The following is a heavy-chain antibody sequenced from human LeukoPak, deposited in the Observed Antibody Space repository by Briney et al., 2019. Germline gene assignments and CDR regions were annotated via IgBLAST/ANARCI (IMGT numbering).Heavy chain of an antibody. V-gene: IGHV4-59*01. Sequence: PSETLSLTCTVSGGSISSYYWSWIRQPPGKGLEWIGYIYYSGSTNYNPSLKSRVTISVDTSKNQFSLKLSSVTAADTAVYYCARGFNSPSELVAYNWFDPWGQGTLVTVSS. CDR1: GGSISSYY. CDR2: IYYSGST. D-gene: IGHD6-6*01. J-gene: IGHJ5*02. CDR3: ARGFNSPSELVAYNWFDP.